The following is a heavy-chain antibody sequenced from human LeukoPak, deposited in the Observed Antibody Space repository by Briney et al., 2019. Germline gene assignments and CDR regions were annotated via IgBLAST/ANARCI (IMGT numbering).Heavy chain of an antibody. J-gene: IGHJ4*02. CDR3: ARAPRRPAPFDY. Sequence: SETLSLTCAVYGGSFGGYYWSWIRQPPGMGLEWIGEINHSGSTNYNPSLKSRVTISVDTSKNQFSLKLSSVTAADTAVYYCARAPRRPAPFDYWGQGTLVTVSS. CDR1: GGSFGGYY. V-gene: IGHV4-34*01. CDR2: INHSGST.